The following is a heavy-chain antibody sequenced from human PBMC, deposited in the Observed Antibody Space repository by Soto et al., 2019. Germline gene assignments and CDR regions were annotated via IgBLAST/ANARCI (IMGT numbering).Heavy chain of an antibody. D-gene: IGHD2-15*01. CDR3: ARDYGYCSGGSCYDEVLSPFDY. V-gene: IGHV4-34*01. CDR2: INHSGST. Sequence: SETLSLTCAVYGGSFSGYYWSWIRQPPGKGLEWIGEINHSGSTNYNPSLKSRVTISVDTSKNQFSLKLGSVTAADTAVYYCARDYGYCSGGSCYDEVLSPFDYWGQGTLVTVSS. CDR1: GGSFSGYY. J-gene: IGHJ4*02.